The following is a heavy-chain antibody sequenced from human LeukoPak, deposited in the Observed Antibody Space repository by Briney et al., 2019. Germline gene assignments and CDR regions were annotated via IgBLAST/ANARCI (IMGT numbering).Heavy chain of an antibody. J-gene: IGHJ4*02. CDR1: DYSISSGFF. V-gene: IGHV4-38-2*02. CDR3: ARGEDVSGYRTDC. CDR2: IYRTGST. D-gene: IGHD3-3*01. Sequence: SETLSLTCTVSDYSISSGFFWGWVRQSPGTGLEWIGNIYRTGSTNYHPSLKSRVTISVDTSKNQFSLKLSSVTAADTAIYYCARGEDVSGYRTDCWGQGTLVTVSS.